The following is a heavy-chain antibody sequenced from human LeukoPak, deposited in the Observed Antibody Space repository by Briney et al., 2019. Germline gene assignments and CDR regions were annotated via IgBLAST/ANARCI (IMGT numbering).Heavy chain of an antibody. J-gene: IGHJ6*03. CDR3: ARVRGAGXQYYYMDV. CDR2: ITTRSAI. V-gene: IGHV3-48*01. D-gene: IGHD1-26*01. Sequence: GGSLRLSCAASGFTFSSYAMSWVRQAPGKGLEWVSYITTRSAIYYADSVKGRFTISRDNAKDSLYLQMNSLRADDTAVYYCARVRGAGXQYYYMDVW. CDR1: GFTFSSYA.